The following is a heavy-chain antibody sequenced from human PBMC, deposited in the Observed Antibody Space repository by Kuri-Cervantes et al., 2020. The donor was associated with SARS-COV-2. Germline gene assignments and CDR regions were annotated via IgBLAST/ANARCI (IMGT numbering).Heavy chain of an antibody. CDR1: GFTFSNAW. J-gene: IGHJ3*02. V-gene: IGHV3-15*01. CDR2: IKSKTDGGTT. CDR3: AREGSSYDSSGYDAFDI. D-gene: IGHD3-22*01. Sequence: GESLKISCAASGFTFSNAWMSWVRQAPGKGLEWVGRIKSKTDGGTTDYAAPVKGRFTISRDNSKNTLYLQMNSLRAEDTAVYYCAREGSSYDSSGYDAFDIWGQGTMVTDSS.